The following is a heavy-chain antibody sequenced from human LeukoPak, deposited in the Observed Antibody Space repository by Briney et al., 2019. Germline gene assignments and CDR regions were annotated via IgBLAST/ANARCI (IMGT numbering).Heavy chain of an antibody. CDR3: ARIYDSSGYYYSSDAFDI. CDR2: INPSGGST. J-gene: IGHJ3*02. D-gene: IGHD3-22*01. CDR1: GYTFTSYY. Sequence: GPSVKVSCKASGYTFTSYYMHWVRQAPGQGLEWMGIINPSGGSTSYAQKFQGRVTMTRDTSTSTVYMELSSLRSEDTAVYYCARIYDSSGYYYSSDAFDIWGQGTMVTVSS. V-gene: IGHV1-46*01.